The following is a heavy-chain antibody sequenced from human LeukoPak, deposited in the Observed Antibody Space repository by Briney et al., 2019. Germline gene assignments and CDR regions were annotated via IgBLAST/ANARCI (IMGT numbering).Heavy chain of an antibody. CDR3: AKDKAAGGNSPFDY. V-gene: IGHV3-9*01. J-gene: IGHJ4*02. CDR2: ISWNSGSI. CDR1: GFTFDDYA. D-gene: IGHD4-23*01. Sequence: PGRSLRLSCAASGFTFDDYAMHWVRQAPGKGLEWVSGISWNSGSIGYADSVKGRFTISRDNAKNSLYLQMNSLRAEDTALYYCAKDKAAGGNSPFDYWGQGTLVTVSS.